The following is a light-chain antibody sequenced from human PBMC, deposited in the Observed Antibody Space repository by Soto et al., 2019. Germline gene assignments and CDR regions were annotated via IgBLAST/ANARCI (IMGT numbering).Light chain of an antibody. CDR2: AAS. V-gene: IGKV1-17*03. Sequence: IQITRSRSTLSASVNDRVTITCRASQGISNYLAWYQQKPGTVPKLLISAASTLPRGVPSRFSGSGSGTKFTLTISSLEPEDFAVYYCQQRSNWPQTVGQGTKVDI. CDR3: QQRSNWPQT. CDR1: QGISNY. J-gene: IGKJ2*01.